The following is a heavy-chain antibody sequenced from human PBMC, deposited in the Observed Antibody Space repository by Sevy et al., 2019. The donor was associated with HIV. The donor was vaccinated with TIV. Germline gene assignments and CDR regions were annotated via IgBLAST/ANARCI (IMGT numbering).Heavy chain of an antibody. V-gene: IGHV4-31*03. D-gene: IGHD2-21*01. J-gene: IGHJ6*02. CDR3: SKGGGAVDGGMDV. Sequence: SETLSLTCTVSGGSVSSTGFYWTWIRQHPGKGLEWIGYICCGGSTYYNPSLKSRSTISVDTSKNQFSLRLTSVTAADTAVYYGSKGGGAVDGGMDVWGQGTTVTVSS. CDR2: ICCGGST. CDR1: GGSVSSTGFY.